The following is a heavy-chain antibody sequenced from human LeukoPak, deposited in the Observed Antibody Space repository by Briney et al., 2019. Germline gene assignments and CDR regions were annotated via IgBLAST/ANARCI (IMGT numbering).Heavy chain of an antibody. V-gene: IGHV4-59*01. Sequence: PSETLSLTCTVSGGSMNPYFWSWIRQPPGKGLEWIGYIYYSGGTSYNASLKSRVTISVDTSKSQFSLRLSPVTAADTAVYYCARVSQDYYDRSGYYYFDFWGLGTLVTVSS. CDR3: ARVSQDYYDRSGYYYFDF. CDR1: GGSMNPYF. D-gene: IGHD3-22*01. CDR2: IYYSGGT. J-gene: IGHJ4*02.